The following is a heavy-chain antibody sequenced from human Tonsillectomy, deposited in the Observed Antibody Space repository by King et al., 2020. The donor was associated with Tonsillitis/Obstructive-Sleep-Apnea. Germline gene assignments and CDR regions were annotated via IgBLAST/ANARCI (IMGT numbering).Heavy chain of an antibody. J-gene: IGHJ6*04. Sequence: QLVQSGAEVKKPGESLRISCKGSGYSFPSYWISWVRQRPGKGPEWMGNIDPSDSYTNYSPSFEGHVTISADRSINSVHLQWSSLKASDTAMYYCARHLWGYCSSTSCYGMDVRGKGTTVTVTS. CDR2: IDPSDSYT. D-gene: IGHD2-2*01. V-gene: IGHV5-10-1*01. CDR3: ARHLWGYCSSTSCYGMDV. CDR1: GYSFPSYW.